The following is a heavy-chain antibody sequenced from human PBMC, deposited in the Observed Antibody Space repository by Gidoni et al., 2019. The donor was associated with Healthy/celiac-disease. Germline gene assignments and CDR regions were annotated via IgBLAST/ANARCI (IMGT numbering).Heavy chain of an antibody. CDR2: INHSGST. J-gene: IGHJ4*02. CDR3: ARGRGIDDYSNQGGFDY. V-gene: IGHV4-34*01. D-gene: IGHD4-4*01. Sequence: QVQLQQWGAGLLKPSETLSLTCAVYGGSFSGYYWSWIRQPPGKGLEWIGEINHSGSTNYNPSLKSRVTISVDTSKNQFSLKLSSVTAADTAVYYCARGRGIDDYSNQGGFDYWGQGTLVTVSS. CDR1: GGSFSGYY.